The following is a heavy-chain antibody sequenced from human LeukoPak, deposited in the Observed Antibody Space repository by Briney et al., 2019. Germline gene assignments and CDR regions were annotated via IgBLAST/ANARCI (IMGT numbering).Heavy chain of an antibody. Sequence: PGGSLRLSCAASGFAFSDYAVSCVRQAPGKGLELVSTISGGGDYTRYAESVQGRFTVSRDKSKSTVYLQMTSLSVEDTAVYYCAKDKRGGSDYVYFDYWGQGTLVTVSS. CDR3: AKDKRGGSDYVYFDY. V-gene: IGHV3-23*01. CDR2: ISGGGDYT. D-gene: IGHD4-17*01. J-gene: IGHJ4*02. CDR1: GFAFSDYA.